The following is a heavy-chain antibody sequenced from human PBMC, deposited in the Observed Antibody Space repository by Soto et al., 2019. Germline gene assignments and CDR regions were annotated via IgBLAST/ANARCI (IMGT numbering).Heavy chain of an antibody. Sequence: ASVKVSCKASGYTFTSYAMHWVRHAPGQRLEWMGWINAGNGNTKYSQKFQGRVTITRDTSASTAYMELSSLRSEDTAVYYCARDYDIVGAIRLAYSGQGTFVPVAS. J-gene: IGHJ1*01. CDR1: GYTFTSYA. D-gene: IGHD1-26*01. CDR2: INAGNGNT. CDR3: ARDYDIVGAIRLAY. V-gene: IGHV1-3*01.